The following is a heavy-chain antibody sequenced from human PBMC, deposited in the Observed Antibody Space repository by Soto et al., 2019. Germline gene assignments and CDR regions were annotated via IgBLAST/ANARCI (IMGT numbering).Heavy chain of an antibody. J-gene: IGHJ3*02. CDR2: MNPNSGNT. Sequence: QVQLVQSGAEVKKPEASVKVSCKTSGYTFTSYDINWVRQATGQGLEWMGWMNPNSGNTAYAQKFQGRVNMTRNNSISKAYMELSSLRSEDTAVYYCARERSSGAFDIWGQGTMVTVSS. V-gene: IGHV1-8*01. D-gene: IGHD1-26*01. CDR3: ARERSSGAFDI. CDR1: GYTFTSYD.